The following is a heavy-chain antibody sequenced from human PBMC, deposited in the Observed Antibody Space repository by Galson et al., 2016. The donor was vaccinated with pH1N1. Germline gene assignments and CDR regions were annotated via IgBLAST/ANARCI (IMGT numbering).Heavy chain of an antibody. Sequence: SVKVSCKAAGYSVTRYYMHWVRQAPGQGLEWMGIIDPSDGTTTYSQKFQGRIILTRDTSTNSVHMELTTLRPDDSATYFCARRYHFGYWGQGTLVTVS. V-gene: IGHV1-46*01. CDR3: ARRYHFGY. J-gene: IGHJ4*02. CDR1: GYSVTRYY. D-gene: IGHD2-2*02. CDR2: IDPSDGTT.